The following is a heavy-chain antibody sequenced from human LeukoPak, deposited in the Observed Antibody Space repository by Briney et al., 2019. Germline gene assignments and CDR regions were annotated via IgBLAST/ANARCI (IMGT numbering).Heavy chain of an antibody. CDR1: GGTFSSYT. V-gene: IGHV1-69*01. J-gene: IGHJ4*02. CDR2: NIPIFGTA. Sequence: ASVKVSCKASGGTFSSYTISWVRQAPGQGLEWMGGNIPIFGTANYAQKFQGRVTITADESTSTAYMELSSLRSEDAAVYYCARGDSSGYYFDYWGQGTLVTVSS. CDR3: ARGDSSGYYFDY. D-gene: IGHD3-22*01.